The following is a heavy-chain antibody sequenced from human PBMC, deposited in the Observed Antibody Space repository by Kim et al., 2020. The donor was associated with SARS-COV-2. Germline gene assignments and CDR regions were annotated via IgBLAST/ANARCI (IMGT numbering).Heavy chain of an antibody. J-gene: IGHJ6*02. CDR2: IKQDGSEK. CDR3: AREGNSSGWYVYYYGMDV. V-gene: IGHV3-7*01. CDR1: GFTFSSYW. D-gene: IGHD6-19*01. Sequence: GGSLRLSCAASGFTFSSYWMSWVRQAPGKGLEWVANIKQDGSEKYYVDSVKGRFTISRDNAKNSLYLQMNSLRAEDTAVYYCAREGNSSGWYVYYYGMDVWGQGTTVTVSS.